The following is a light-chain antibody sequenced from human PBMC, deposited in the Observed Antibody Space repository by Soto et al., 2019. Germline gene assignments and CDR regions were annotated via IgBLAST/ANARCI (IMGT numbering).Light chain of an antibody. CDR3: SSVAGTNSFV. J-gene: IGLJ1*01. V-gene: IGLV2-8*01. CDR2: EVS. Sequence: QSVLTQPPSASGSPGQSVTISCTGTSSDVGTYNYVSWYQQRPGKAPKLIIYEVSRRPSGVPDRIFGSKSDNTASLTVSGLQAEDEADYYCSSVAGTNSFVFGTGTKVTVL. CDR1: SSDVGTYNY.